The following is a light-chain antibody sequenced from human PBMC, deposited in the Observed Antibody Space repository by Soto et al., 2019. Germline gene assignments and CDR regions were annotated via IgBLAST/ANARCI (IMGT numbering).Light chain of an antibody. V-gene: IGKV3-11*01. Sequence: EIVLTQAPATLSLSPGERATLSCRASHSVANYVAWYQQRPGQAPRLRIYDASNRATGIPARFRGSGSGTDFTLTISSLEPEDFAVYYCQQRSNWPLTFGGGTKVEIK. CDR3: QQRSNWPLT. CDR2: DAS. CDR1: HSVANY. J-gene: IGKJ4*01.